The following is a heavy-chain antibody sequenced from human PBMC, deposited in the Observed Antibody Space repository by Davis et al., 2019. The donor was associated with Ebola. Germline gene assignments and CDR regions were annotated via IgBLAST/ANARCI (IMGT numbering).Heavy chain of an antibody. CDR3: ARRRWSSSGCIFS. V-gene: IGHV1-8*01. CDR2: MNPNSGNT. J-gene: IGHJ3*01. D-gene: IGHD3-22*01. Sequence: AASVKVSCKASGYIFTSYDINWVRQATGQGLEWMGWMNPNSGNTGYAWKFQDRVTMTRDTSMNTAYMELSSLRSEDTAVYYCARRRWSSSGCIFSWGQGTMVTASS. CDR1: GYIFTSYD.